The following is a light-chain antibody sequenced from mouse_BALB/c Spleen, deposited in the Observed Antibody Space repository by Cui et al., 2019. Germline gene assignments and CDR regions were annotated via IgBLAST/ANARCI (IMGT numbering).Light chain of an antibody. CDR2: RTA. J-gene: IGKJ4*01. CDR1: SSVSSSY. Sequence: ENVLTQSPAIMAASLGQKVTMTCSASSSVSSSYLHWYQQKSGASPKPVIHRTANLASGVPARFSGSGSGTSYSLTISSVEAEDDATYYCQQWSGYPFTFGSGTKLERK. CDR3: QQWSGYPFT. V-gene: IGKV4-58*01.